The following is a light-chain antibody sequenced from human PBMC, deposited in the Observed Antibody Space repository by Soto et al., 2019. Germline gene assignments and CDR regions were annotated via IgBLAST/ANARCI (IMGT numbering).Light chain of an antibody. CDR2: MIS. Sequence: DFVMTQTPLSSPVTLGQPASISCRSSQSLVHSDGNSYLSWLHQRPGQPPRLLIYMISNRFSGVPDRFSGSGAETDFTLKISRVEPEDVGVYYCMQATQPYTCRQGTKLEIK. CDR3: MQATQPYT. J-gene: IGKJ2*01. V-gene: IGKV2-24*01. CDR1: QSLVHSDGNSY.